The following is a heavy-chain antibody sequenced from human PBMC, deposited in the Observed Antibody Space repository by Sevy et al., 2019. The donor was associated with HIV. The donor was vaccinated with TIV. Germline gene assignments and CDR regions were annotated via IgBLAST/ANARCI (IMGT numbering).Heavy chain of an antibody. Sequence: GGSLRLSCAASGFTFGSYSMNWVRQAPGKGLEWISYISSSSSTIYYADSVKGLFTISRDNAKNSLYLQMKRLRAEDTAVYYCARENTFLEWLLDPTDAFDIWGQGTMVTVSS. CDR3: ARENTFLEWLLDPTDAFDI. CDR2: ISSSSSTI. CDR1: GFTFGSYS. D-gene: IGHD3-3*02. V-gene: IGHV3-48*01. J-gene: IGHJ3*02.